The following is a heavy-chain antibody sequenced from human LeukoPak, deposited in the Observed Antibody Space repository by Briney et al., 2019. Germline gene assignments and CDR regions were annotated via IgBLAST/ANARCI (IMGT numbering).Heavy chain of an antibody. CDR3: ARTGYFYTTGNFDL. D-gene: IGHD4-17*01. CDR2: INHSGST. J-gene: IGHJ4*02. CDR1: GGSFSGFY. Sequence: SETLSLTCGVYGGSFSGFYWSWIRQPPGKGLEWIGEINHSGSTNYNPSLKSRVTISVDMSNNQFSLKLSSVTAADTAVYYCARTGYFYTTGNFDLWGQGTLVAVSS. V-gene: IGHV4-34*01.